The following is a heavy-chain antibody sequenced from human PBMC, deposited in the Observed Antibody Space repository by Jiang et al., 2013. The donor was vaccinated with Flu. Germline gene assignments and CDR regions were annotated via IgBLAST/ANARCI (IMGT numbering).Heavy chain of an antibody. D-gene: IGHD3-10*01. V-gene: IGHV2-5*02. CDR1: GFSLSTSGVG. CDR2: IYWDDDK. Sequence: TFSGFSLSTSGVGVGWIRQPPGKALEWLALIYWDDDKRYSPSLKSRLTITKDTSKNQVVLTMTNMDPVDTATYYCAHRRWFGELSRAFDIWGQGTMVTVSS. J-gene: IGHJ3*02. CDR3: AHRRWFGELSRAFDI.